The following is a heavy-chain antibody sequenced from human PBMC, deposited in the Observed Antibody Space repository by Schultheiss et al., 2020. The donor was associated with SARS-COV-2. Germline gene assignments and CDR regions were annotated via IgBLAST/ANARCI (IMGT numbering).Heavy chain of an antibody. V-gene: IGHV1-3*01. CDR1: GYTFTSYA. D-gene: IGHD4-23*01. J-gene: IGHJ4*02. CDR2: INAGNGNT. CDR3: ARDDYGGNSFDY. Sequence: ASVKVSCKASGYTFTSYAMHWVRQAPGQRLEWMGCINAGNGNTKYSQKFQGRVTITRDTSATTAYMELRSLRSEDTAVYYCARDDYGGNSFDYWGQGTLVTVSS.